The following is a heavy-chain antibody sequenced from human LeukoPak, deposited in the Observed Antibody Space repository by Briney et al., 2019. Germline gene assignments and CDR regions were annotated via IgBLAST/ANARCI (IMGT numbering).Heavy chain of an antibody. CDR1: GGSFSGYY. D-gene: IGHD3-16*02. CDR3: ARGRYVWGSYRANFDY. Sequence: SETLSLTCAVYGGSFSGYYWSWIRQPPGKGLEWIGEINHSGSTNYNPSLKSRVTISVDTSKNQFSLKLSSVTAADTAVYYCARGRYVWGSYRANFDYWGQGTLVTVSS. J-gene: IGHJ4*02. CDR2: INHSGST. V-gene: IGHV4-34*01.